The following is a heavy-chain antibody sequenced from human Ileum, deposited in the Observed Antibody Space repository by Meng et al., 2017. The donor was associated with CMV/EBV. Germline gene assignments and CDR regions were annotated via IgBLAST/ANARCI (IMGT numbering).Heavy chain of an antibody. CDR2: IWYDGTNK. D-gene: IGHD1-26*01. Sequence: SGFSFSTYGMHWVRQAPGKGLEWVAVIWYDGTNKYYAESVKGRFTISRDNSKNTLYLEMNSLRAEDTAVYYCAKDRWSGSYAPLDYWGQGTLVTVSS. CDR3: AKDRWSGSYAPLDY. V-gene: IGHV3-33*06. J-gene: IGHJ4*02. CDR1: GFSFSTYG.